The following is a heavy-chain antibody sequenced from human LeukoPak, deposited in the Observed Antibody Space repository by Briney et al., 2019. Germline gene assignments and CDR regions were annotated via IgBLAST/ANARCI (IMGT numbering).Heavy chain of an antibody. CDR3: AREVVANYYFDY. J-gene: IGHJ4*02. CDR1: GGSISSSSYY. Sequence: SETLSLTCTVSGGSISSSSYYWGWIRQPPGKGLEWIGSIYYSGSTYYNPSLKSRVTISIDTSKNQFSLKLSSVTAADTAVYYCAREVVANYYFDYWGQGTLATVSS. D-gene: IGHD3-22*01. V-gene: IGHV4-39*02. CDR2: IYYSGST.